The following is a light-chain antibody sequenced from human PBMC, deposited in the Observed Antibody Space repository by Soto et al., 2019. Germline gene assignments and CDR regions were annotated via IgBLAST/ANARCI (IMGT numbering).Light chain of an antibody. V-gene: IGKV1-9*01. CDR1: QGISNY. J-gene: IGKJ5*01. CDR2: AAS. CDR3: QQLNSYPIT. Sequence: IHYTPCPTSLSESLGVRVTKNILASQGISNYLAWYQQKPGKAPKLLIYAASTLQSGVPSRFSGSGSGTDFTLTISSLQPEDFATYYCQQLNSYPITVGQRTRL.